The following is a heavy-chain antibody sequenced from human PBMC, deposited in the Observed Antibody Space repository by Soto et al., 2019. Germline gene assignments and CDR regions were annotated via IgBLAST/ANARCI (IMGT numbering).Heavy chain of an antibody. CDR3: AHLYYYDTSGSTSFDY. D-gene: IGHD3-22*01. CDR1: GFLLNTSGMG. V-gene: IGHV2-5*02. CDR2: IYWDDDE. Sequence: QITLKESGPTLMKPTQTLTLTCTFSGFLLNTSGMGVGWIRQSPGKALEWLTLIYWDDDERYSPSLKSRLTITKDTSKNQVVLTMTNMDPVDTATYYCAHLYYYDTSGSTSFDYWGQGTLVSVSS. J-gene: IGHJ4*02.